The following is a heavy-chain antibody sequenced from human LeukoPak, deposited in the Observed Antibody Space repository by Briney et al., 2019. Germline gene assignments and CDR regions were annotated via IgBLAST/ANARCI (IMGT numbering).Heavy chain of an antibody. CDR1: GGTFSSYA. CDR3: ARVGLLGYCSSTSCYDAWFDP. V-gene: IGHV1-69*04. J-gene: IGHJ5*02. CDR2: IIPILGIA. Sequence: SVTVSCKASGGTFSSYAISWVRQAPGQGLEWMGRIIPILGIANYAQKFQGRVTITADKSTSTAYMELSSLRSEDTAVYYCARVGLLGYCSSTSCYDAWFDPWGQGTLVTVSS. D-gene: IGHD2-2*01.